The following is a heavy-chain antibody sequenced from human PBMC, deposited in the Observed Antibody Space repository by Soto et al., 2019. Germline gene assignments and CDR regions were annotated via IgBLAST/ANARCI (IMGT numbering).Heavy chain of an antibody. V-gene: IGHV2-5*01. CDR1: GFSLSTTGVG. D-gene: IGHD3-16*01. CDR3: THRGGATVGLYYFDY. J-gene: IGHJ4*02. Sequence: QITLKESGPTLVKPTQTLTLTCTFSGFSLSTTGVGVSWIRQPPGKALEWLVVIYWHDDKRYSPSLKSRLTITKDTSKNQVVLTMTNMDPVDTATYYCTHRGGATVGLYYFDYWGQGALVTVSS. CDR2: IYWHDDK.